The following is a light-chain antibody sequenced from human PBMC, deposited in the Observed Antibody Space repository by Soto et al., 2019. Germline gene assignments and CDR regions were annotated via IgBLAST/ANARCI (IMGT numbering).Light chain of an antibody. CDR1: QSVGSY. J-gene: IGKJ2*01. V-gene: IGKV3-15*01. CDR2: GAS. CDR3: QQYNTWPPRYT. Sequence: EIVMTQSPATLSVSPGGRATLYCRASQSVGSYLAWYQQRPGQPPRLLFYGASTRATGIPARFSGSGSGTEFSLTISSLQSEDFAVYYCQQYNTWPPRYTFGQGTKLEIK.